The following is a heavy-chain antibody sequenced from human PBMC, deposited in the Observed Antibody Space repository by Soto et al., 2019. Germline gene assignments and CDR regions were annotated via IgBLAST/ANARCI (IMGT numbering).Heavy chain of an antibody. J-gene: IGHJ4*02. Sequence: ESGGGVVQPGRSLRLSCAASGFTFSNFGMHWVRQAPGKGLEWVALTWFDGSSKYNVDSVKGRFTISRDNSKNTLDLQMNSLRPEDTAVYYCARDLSGTIDYWGQGTLVTVSS. CDR3: ARDLSGTIDY. V-gene: IGHV3-33*01. CDR1: GFTFSNFG. D-gene: IGHD1-7*01. CDR2: TWFDGSSK.